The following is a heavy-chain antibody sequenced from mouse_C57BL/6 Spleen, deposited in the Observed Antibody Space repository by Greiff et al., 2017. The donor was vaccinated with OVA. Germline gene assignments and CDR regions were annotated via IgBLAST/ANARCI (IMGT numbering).Heavy chain of an antibody. Sequence: EVMLVESGGGLVKPGGSLKLSCAASGFTFSSYAMSWVRQTPEKRLEWVATISDGGSYTYYPDNVKGRFTISRDNAKNNLYLQMSHLKSEDTAMYYCARDPLTGTRFAYWGQGTLVTVSA. CDR1: GFTFSSYA. V-gene: IGHV5-4*01. CDR2: ISDGGSYT. CDR3: ARDPLTGTRFAY. D-gene: IGHD4-1*01. J-gene: IGHJ3*01.